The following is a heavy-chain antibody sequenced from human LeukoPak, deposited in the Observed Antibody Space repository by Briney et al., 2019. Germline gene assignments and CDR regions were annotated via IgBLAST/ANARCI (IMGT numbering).Heavy chain of an antibody. CDR2: ISGSSDSI. D-gene: IGHD6-19*01. CDR3: ARGPASGAWLIDY. V-gene: IGHV3-48*04. Sequence: PGGSLRLSCVASGFTFSDQSMNWVRQVPGKGLEWLSYISGSSDSIDYADSVKGRFAISRDNAKNSLYLQMDSLRAEDTAVYYWARGPASGAWLIDYWGQGILVTVSS. J-gene: IGHJ4*02. CDR1: GFTFSDQS.